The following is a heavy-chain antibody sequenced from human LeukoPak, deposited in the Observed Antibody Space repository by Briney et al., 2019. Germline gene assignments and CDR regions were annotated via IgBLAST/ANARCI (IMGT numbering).Heavy chain of an antibody. CDR1: GFTFSSSW. V-gene: IGHV3-7*01. CDR3: ASRRWCND. D-gene: IGHD2-8*02. J-gene: IGHJ4*02. CDR2: IKEDGSEK. Sequence: GGSLRLSCAASGFTFSSSWMTWVRQAPGKGLEWVANIKEDGSEKYYVDSVKGRFTISRDNAKNSLYLQMNSLRAEDTAVYYCASRRWCNDWGQGTLVTVSS.